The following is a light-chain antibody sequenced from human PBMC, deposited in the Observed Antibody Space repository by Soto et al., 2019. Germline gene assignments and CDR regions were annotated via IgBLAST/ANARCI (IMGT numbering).Light chain of an antibody. CDR3: QQYCSSPTYT. CDR2: GAS. J-gene: IGKJ2*01. CDR1: QSVSSSY. Sequence: EIVLTQSPGTLSLSPGERATLSCRASQSVSSSYLAWNQQKPGQAPRLLIYGASSRATGIPDRFSGSGSGTDFTLTISRLEPEDFAVYYCQQYCSSPTYTFGQGTKLEIK. V-gene: IGKV3-20*01.